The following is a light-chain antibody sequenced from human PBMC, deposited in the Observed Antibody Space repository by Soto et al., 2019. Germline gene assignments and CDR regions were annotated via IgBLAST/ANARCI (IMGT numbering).Light chain of an antibody. J-gene: IGKJ1*01. V-gene: IGKV1-5*01. CDR3: QHYNIFSRT. CDR1: QSISNW. Sequence: DIQMTQSPSTLAASVGDRVSITCRASQSISNWLAWYQQKPGKAPKLLIYDASSLESGVPSRFRGSGSGTEFTLTISSLQPEDFETYYCQHYNIFSRTFGQGTKVDIK. CDR2: DAS.